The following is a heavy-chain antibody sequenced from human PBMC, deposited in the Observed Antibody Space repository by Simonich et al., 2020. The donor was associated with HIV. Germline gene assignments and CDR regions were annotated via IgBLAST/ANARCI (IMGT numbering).Heavy chain of an antibody. Sequence: QVQLQQWGAGLLKPSETLSLTCAVYGGSFSGYYWSWIRQPPGNGLEWIGEINHSGRTNHTPSLKGRVTVSVDTSKTQFSLKLSSVTAADTAVYYCARGRLRTTMIVVVMTGAFDIWGQGTMVTVSS. J-gene: IGHJ3*02. CDR2: INHSGRT. CDR1: GGSFSGYY. V-gene: IGHV4-34*01. CDR3: ARGRLRTTMIVVVMTGAFDI. D-gene: IGHD3-22*01.